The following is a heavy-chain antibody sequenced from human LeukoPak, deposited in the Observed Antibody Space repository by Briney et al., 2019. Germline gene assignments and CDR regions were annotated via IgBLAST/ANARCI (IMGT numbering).Heavy chain of an antibody. V-gene: IGHV1-18*01. CDR3: ARRGLTNEDTYCNSTGCYIASGDWFDP. D-gene: IGHD2-2*02. CDR1: GYTFNSYG. J-gene: IGHJ5*02. CDR2: INPYNGNT. Sequence: ASVKVSCKTSGYTFNSYGISWVRQAPGQGLAWMGWINPYNGNTNYAQNLQGRDTMTTDTSTSTAYMELRSLRSDDTAVYYCARRGLTNEDTYCNSTGCYIASGDWFDPWGQGTLVTVSS.